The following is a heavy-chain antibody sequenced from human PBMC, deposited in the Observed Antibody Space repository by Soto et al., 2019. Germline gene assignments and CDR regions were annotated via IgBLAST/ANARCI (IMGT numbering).Heavy chain of an antibody. CDR3: ATDTGDIEVVPATT. CDR1: GLNFEKCS. D-gene: IGHD2-15*01. CDR2: ISPSSTYI. Sequence: GGSLRLSCAASGLNFEKCSVNWVRQPPGKGPEWLASISPSSTYIRYADSVKGRFTISRDNARNSLSLQMMNLRADDTAIYYCATDTGDIEVVPATTWGQGTLVTVSS. V-gene: IGHV3-21*04. J-gene: IGHJ4*02.